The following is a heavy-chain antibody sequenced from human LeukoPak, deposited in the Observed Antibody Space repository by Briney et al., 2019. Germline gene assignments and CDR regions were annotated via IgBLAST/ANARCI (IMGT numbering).Heavy chain of an antibody. Sequence: SETLSLTCTVSGGSISSYYWSWIRQPPGKGLEWIGYIYYSGYTNYNPSLKSRVTMSVDASKNQFSLKLSSVTAADTAVYYCARRYFDSSVYYFDYWGQGTLVTVSS. CDR1: GGSISSYY. V-gene: IGHV4-59*08. CDR3: ARRYFDSSVYYFDY. D-gene: IGHD3-22*01. CDR2: IYYSGYT. J-gene: IGHJ4*02.